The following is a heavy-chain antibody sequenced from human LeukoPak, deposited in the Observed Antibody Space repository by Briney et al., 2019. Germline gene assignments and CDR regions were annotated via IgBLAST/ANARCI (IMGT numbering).Heavy chain of an antibody. CDR2: INPNSGGT. V-gene: IGHV1-2*02. CDR3: ARVQGYYPYNWFDP. J-gene: IGHJ5*02. Sequence: GASVTVSCKASGYTFTGYYMHWVRQAPGQGLEWMGWINPNSGGTNYAQKFQGRVTMTRDTSISTAYMELSRLRSDDTAVYYCARVQGYYPYNWFDPWGQGTLVTVSS. CDR1: GYTFTGYY. D-gene: IGHD3-3*01.